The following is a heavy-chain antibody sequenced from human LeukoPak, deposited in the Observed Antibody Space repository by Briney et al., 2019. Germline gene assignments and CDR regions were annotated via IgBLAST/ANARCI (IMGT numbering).Heavy chain of an antibody. Sequence: PGGTLRLSCGGSGCTFSGYCMHWLRQAQGKGLEWVAGINGDGTTTTYADSVKGRFTISRDKGRNTLYLQMNSLRAEDTAVYYCLRDVEAATHMREYWGQGILVTVSS. CDR1: GCTFSGYC. V-gene: IGHV3-74*03. D-gene: IGHD2-15*01. CDR2: INGDGTTT. CDR3: LRDVEAATHMREY. J-gene: IGHJ4*02.